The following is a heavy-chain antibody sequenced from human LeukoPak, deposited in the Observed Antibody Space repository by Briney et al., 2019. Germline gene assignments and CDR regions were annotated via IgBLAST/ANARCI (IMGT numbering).Heavy chain of an antibody. Sequence: GASVKVSCKASGYTFTGYYMHWVRQAPGQGREWMGWINPNSGGTNYAQKFRGRVTMTRDTSISTAYMELSRLRSDDTAAYYCASRSYYYDSSGYQLDYWGQGTLVTVSS. CDR3: ASRSYYYDSSGYQLDY. CDR1: GYTFTGYY. D-gene: IGHD3-22*01. V-gene: IGHV1-2*02. J-gene: IGHJ4*02. CDR2: INPNSGGT.